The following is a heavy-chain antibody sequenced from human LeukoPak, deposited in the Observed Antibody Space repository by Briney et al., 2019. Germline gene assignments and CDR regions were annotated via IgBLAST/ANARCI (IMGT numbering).Heavy chain of an antibody. CDR2: ISSSSSYI. D-gene: IGHD2-2*01. CDR3: ARDTYCRSTSCYLAGWAFDI. CDR1: GFTFSIYS. V-gene: IGHV3-21*01. J-gene: IGHJ3*02. Sequence: PGGSLRLSCAASGFTFSIYSMNWVRPAPGEGLEWVSSISSSSSYIYYADSVKGRLSLSRANDKHPLYLQMNSLRAEDTAVYYWARDTYCRSTSCYLAGWAFDIWGQGTMVTVSS.